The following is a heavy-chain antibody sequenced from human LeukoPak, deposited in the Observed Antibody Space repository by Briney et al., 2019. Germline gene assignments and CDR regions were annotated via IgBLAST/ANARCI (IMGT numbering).Heavy chain of an antibody. J-gene: IGHJ3*02. CDR3: ARDPTYCSSTSCYLSNAFDI. D-gene: IGHD2-2*01. CDR2: INPNSGGT. V-gene: IGHV1-2*02. Sequence: ASVKVSYKASGYTFTGYYMHWVRQAPGQGLEWMGWINPNSGGTNYAQKFQGRVTMTRDTSISTAYMELSRLRSDDTAVYYCARDPTYCSSTSCYLSNAFDIWGQGTMVTVSS. CDR1: GYTFTGYY.